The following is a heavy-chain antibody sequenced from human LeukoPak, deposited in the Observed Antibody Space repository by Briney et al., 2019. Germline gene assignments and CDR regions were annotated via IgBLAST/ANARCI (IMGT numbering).Heavy chain of an antibody. Sequence: PGGSLRLSCAASGFTFSSYGMHWVRQAPGKGREWVAVIWYDGSNKFYADSVKGRFTISRDNSKNTLYLQMNSLRDEDTAVYYCSRDRAAADLDYWGQGTRVSVSS. CDR3: SRDRAAADLDY. J-gene: IGHJ4*02. CDR1: GFTFSSYG. V-gene: IGHV3-33*01. D-gene: IGHD6-13*01. CDR2: IWYDGSNK.